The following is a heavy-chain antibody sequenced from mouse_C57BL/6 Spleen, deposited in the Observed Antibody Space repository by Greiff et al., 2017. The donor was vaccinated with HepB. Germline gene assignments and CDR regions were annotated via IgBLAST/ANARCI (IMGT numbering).Heavy chain of an antibody. D-gene: IGHD2-3*01. CDR3: ARNGGYYTWFDY. CDR1: GFTFSDYG. J-gene: IGHJ3*01. V-gene: IGHV5-17*01. Sequence: EVKLVESGGGLVKPGGSLKLSCAASGFTFSDYGMHWVRQAPEKGLEWVAYISSGSSTIYYADTLKGRFTISSDNAKNTLFLQMTSLRSEDTAMYYCARNGGYYTWFDYWGQGTLVTVSA. CDR2: ISSGSSTI.